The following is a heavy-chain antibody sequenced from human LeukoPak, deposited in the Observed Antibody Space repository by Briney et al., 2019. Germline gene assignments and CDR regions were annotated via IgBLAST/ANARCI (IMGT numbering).Heavy chain of an antibody. CDR1: GFTFSSYA. V-gene: IGHV3-23*01. Sequence: PGGSLRLSCAASGFTFSSYAMSWVRQAPGKGLEWVSTISGSGDSTYYADSVKGRFTISRDNSKNTLSLQMNSLRADDTAVYYCATGDTAMVPNYLDPWGQGTLVTVSS. J-gene: IGHJ5*02. CDR3: ATGDTAMVPNYLDP. CDR2: ISGSGDST. D-gene: IGHD5-18*01.